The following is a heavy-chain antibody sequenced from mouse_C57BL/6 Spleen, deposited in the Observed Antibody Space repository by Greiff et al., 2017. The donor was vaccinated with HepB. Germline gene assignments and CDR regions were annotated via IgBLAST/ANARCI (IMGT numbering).Heavy chain of an antibody. V-gene: IGHV1-69*01. Sequence: QVHVKQPGAELVMPGASVKLSCKASGYTFTSYWMHWVKQRPGQGLEWIGEIDPSDSYTNYNQKFKGKSTLTVDKSSSTAYMQLSSLTSEDSAVYYCARRNYSNYVFDYWGQGTTLTVSS. D-gene: IGHD2-5*01. J-gene: IGHJ2*01. CDR2: IDPSDSYT. CDR1: GYTFTSYW. CDR3: ARRNYSNYVFDY.